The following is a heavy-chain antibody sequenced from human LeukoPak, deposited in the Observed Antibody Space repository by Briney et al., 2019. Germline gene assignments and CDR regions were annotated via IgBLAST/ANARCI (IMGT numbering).Heavy chain of an antibody. D-gene: IGHD6-19*01. CDR3: ARTNGYSSGWYFDY. V-gene: IGHV4-4*07. CDR2: IYTSGST. CDR1: GGSIRSYY. J-gene: IGHJ4*02. Sequence: SETLSLTCTVSGGSIRSYYWSGIRQPAGKGLEWIGRIYTSGSTNYNPSLKSRVTMSVDTSKNQFSLKLSSVTAADTAVYYCARTNGYSSGWYFDYWGQGTLVTVSS.